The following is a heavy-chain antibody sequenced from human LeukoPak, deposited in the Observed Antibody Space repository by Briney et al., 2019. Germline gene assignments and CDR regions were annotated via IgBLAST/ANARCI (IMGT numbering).Heavy chain of an antibody. CDR2: IYPGDSDT. D-gene: IGHD3-22*01. V-gene: IGHV5-51*01. Sequence: GESLKISCKGSGYSFTSYWIGWVRQMPGKGLECMGIIYPGDSDTRYSPSFQGQVTISADKSISTAYLQWSSLKASDTAMYYCARRDYDGSGYCWAFDIWGQGTMVTVSS. CDR3: ARRDYDGSGYCWAFDI. CDR1: GYSFTSYW. J-gene: IGHJ3*02.